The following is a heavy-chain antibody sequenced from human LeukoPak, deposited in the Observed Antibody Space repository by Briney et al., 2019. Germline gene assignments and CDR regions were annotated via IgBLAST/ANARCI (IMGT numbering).Heavy chain of an antibody. CDR2: ISISSSNI. V-gene: IGHV3-11*06. Sequence: PGGSLRLSCAASGFTVSTNYMNWIRQAPGKGLEWIAYISISSSNIHYADSVRGRFTISRDNANNSLYLQLSSLRVEDTAVYYCAREYYGVIFSHYLDVWGKGTTVTVSS. D-gene: IGHD3-9*01. CDR3: AREYYGVIFSHYLDV. J-gene: IGHJ6*04. CDR1: GFTVSTNY.